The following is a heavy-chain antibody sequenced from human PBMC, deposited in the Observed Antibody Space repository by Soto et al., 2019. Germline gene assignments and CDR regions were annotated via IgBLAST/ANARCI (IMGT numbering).Heavy chain of an antibody. V-gene: IGHV4-61*05. D-gene: IGHD5-18*01. CDR3: VGGYSNGYSGFDI. CDR2: INYSGST. Sequence: SETLSLTCTVSGGSISSTSYYWVWLRQPPGKGLEWIGYINYSGSTNCTPSLKSRVTISVDTSQDQFSLQLNSVTAADTAVYYCVGGYSNGYSGFDIWGQGTMVTVSS. J-gene: IGHJ3*02. CDR1: GGSISSTSYY.